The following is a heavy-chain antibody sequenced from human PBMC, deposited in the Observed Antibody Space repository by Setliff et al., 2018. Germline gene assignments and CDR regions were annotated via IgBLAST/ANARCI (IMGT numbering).Heavy chain of an antibody. CDR1: GFTFSSYE. CDR2: ISSSGSTI. D-gene: IGHD3-16*02. J-gene: IGHJ6*02. Sequence: GGSLRLSCAASGFTFSSYEMNWVRQAPGKGLEWVSYISSSGSTIYYADSVKGRFTISRDNAKNSLYLQMNSLRAEDTAVYYCARLYQEPLGLSTYYYYYGMDVWGQGTTVTVSS. V-gene: IGHV3-48*03. CDR3: ARLYQEPLGLSTYYYYYGMDV.